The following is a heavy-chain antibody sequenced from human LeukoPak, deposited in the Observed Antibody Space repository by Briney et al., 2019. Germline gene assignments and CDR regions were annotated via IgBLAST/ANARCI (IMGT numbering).Heavy chain of an antibody. D-gene: IGHD3-22*01. Sequence: GGSLRLSCAASGFTFSSYWMHWVRQTPGKGLVWVSRIHSDGSRTNYADSVKGRFTISRDNAKNTMYLQMNSLRAEDTAVYYCAAQYYYDSSGHYYVGNWFDPWGQGTLVTVSS. V-gene: IGHV3-74*01. CDR2: IHSDGSRT. J-gene: IGHJ5*02. CDR1: GFTFSSYW. CDR3: AAQYYYDSSGHYYVGNWFDP.